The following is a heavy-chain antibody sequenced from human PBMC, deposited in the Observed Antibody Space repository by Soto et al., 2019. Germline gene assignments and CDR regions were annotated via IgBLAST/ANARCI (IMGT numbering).Heavy chain of an antibody. D-gene: IGHD4-17*01. CDR2: VNGDGSDT. Sequence: GGSLRLSCGASGFDFNNYWMHWVRQDPGKGLVWVSRVNGDGSDTKYADSVKGRFTISRDNAKNTVYLQMNSLRAEDTAVYYCARDQTTGDWFDAWGQGTLVTVSS. CDR3: ARDQTTGDWFDA. V-gene: IGHV3-74*03. J-gene: IGHJ5*02. CDR1: GFDFNNYW.